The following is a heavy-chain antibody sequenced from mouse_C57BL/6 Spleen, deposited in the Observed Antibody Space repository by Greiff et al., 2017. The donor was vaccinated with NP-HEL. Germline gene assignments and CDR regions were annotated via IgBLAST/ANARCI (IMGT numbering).Heavy chain of an antibody. CDR2: IDPSDSYT. CDR3: ARFDGSSYGAMDY. J-gene: IGHJ4*01. D-gene: IGHD1-1*01. V-gene: IGHV1-69*01. CDR1: GYTFTSYW. Sequence: QVQLQQSGAELVMPGASVKLSCKASGYTFTSYWMHWVKQRPGQGLEWIGEIDPSDSYTNYNQKFKGKSTLTVDKSSSTAYMQLSSLTSEDSAVYYCARFDGSSYGAMDYWGQGTSVTVSS.